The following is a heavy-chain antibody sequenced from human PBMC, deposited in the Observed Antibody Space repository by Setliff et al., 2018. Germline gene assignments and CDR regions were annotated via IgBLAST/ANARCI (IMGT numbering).Heavy chain of an antibody. CDR2: ISPYNGHT. Sequence: ASVKVSCKTSGYLLTSYGLTWVRQAPGQGLEWMGWISPYNGHTNSAQKLQGRVTTTTDTSTNTAYMEVKSLTSDDTAVYYCARLVRYCTRTSCQRTPGAEYWGQGTLVTVSS. J-gene: IGHJ4*02. D-gene: IGHD2-2*01. V-gene: IGHV1-18*01. CDR3: ARLVRYCTRTSCQRTPGAEY. CDR1: GYLLTSYG.